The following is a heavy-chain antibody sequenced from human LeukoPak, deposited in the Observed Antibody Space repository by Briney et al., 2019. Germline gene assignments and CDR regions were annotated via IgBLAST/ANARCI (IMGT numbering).Heavy chain of an antibody. Sequence: SETLSLTCTVSGYSISSGYYWGWIRQPPGKGLEWIGSIYHSGSTYYNPSLKSRVTISVDTSKNQFSLKLSSVTAADTAVYYCARNPASYYDTPLYYFDYWGQGTLVTVSS. CDR3: ARNPASYYDTPLYYFDY. V-gene: IGHV4-38-2*02. CDR1: GYSISSGYY. CDR2: IYHSGST. J-gene: IGHJ4*02. D-gene: IGHD3-16*01.